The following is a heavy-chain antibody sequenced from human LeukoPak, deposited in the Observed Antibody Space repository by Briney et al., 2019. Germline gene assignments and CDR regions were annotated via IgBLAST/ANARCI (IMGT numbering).Heavy chain of an antibody. Sequence: ASVKISCKASGYTFTDYFMNWVQQAPGKGPEWIGRVDPEDGETIYSEKFQGRVTITADTSTDTTYLDLSSLRSEDTAVYFCVRDNWGDFWGPGTLVTVSS. J-gene: IGHJ5*01. CDR1: GYTFTDYF. CDR2: VDPEDGET. V-gene: IGHV1-69-2*01. CDR3: VRDNWGDF.